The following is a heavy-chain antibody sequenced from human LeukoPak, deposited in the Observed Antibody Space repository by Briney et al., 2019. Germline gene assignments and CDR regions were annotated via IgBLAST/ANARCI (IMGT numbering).Heavy chain of an antibody. Sequence: PSETLPLTCTVSGGSINSHYLSWIRQPAGKGLEWIGRIYARGSADYNPSLKSRVTMSVDTSKNQFSLKLTSVTAADTAVYYCARDRLGTTPDYWGQGALVTVSS. V-gene: IGHV4-4*07. CDR2: IYARGSA. CDR1: GGSINSHY. D-gene: IGHD1-26*01. CDR3: ARDRLGTTPDY. J-gene: IGHJ4*02.